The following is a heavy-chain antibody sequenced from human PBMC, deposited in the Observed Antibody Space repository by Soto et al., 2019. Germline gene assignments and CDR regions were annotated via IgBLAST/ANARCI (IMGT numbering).Heavy chain of an antibody. Sequence: GGSLRLSCAASGFTFSSYSMNWVRQAPGKGLEWFSYISSGSSTIYYADSVKGRFTISRDNAKNSLYLQMNSLRAEDTAVYYCARHPERIAQIGWFDPWGQGTLVTVSS. CDR1: GFTFSSYS. D-gene: IGHD6-13*01. J-gene: IGHJ5*02. CDR2: ISSGSSTI. CDR3: ARHPERIAQIGWFDP. V-gene: IGHV3-48*01.